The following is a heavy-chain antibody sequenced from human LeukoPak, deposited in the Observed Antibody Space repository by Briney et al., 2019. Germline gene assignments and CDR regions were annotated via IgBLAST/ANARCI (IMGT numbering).Heavy chain of an antibody. CDR3: ARDCSSSAFDI. CDR1: SGSISSTSYY. CDR2: VYYSGST. V-gene: IGHV4-39*01. J-gene: IGHJ3*02. Sequence: SETLSLTCNVSSGSISSTSYYWGWIRQPPGKGLEWIGSVYYSGSTYYNPSLKSRVTISVDKSKDQFSLKLSSVTATDTAVYYCARDCSSSAFDIWGQGTMVTVSS. D-gene: IGHD2-15*01.